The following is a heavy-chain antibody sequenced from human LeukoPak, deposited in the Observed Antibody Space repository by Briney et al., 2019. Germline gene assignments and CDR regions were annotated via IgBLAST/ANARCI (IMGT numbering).Heavy chain of an antibody. CDR3: VVGGSPGY. Sequence: PGESLRLSCTASGFTFSNFWMGWVRQAPRKGLVWVSRISTDGYTTDYADFVQGRFTASRDNTKNTWSLEMNSLRAEDTAVYYCVVGGSPGYWGQGTLVTVSS. CDR1: GFTFSNFW. J-gene: IGHJ4*02. D-gene: IGHD2-15*01. CDR2: ISTDGYTT. V-gene: IGHV3-74*01.